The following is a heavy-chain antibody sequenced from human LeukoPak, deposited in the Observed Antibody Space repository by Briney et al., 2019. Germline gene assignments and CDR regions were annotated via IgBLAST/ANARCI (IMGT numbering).Heavy chain of an antibody. V-gene: IGHV3-30*04. Sequence: PGGSLRLSCAASGFTFSGYAMHWVRQAPGKGLEWVAVISYDGSNKYYADSVKGRFTISRDNSKNTLYLQMNSLRAEDTAVYYCARAPSGYRKPSYYMDVWGKGTTVTVSS. CDR1: GFTFSGYA. J-gene: IGHJ6*03. CDR3: ARAPSGYRKPSYYMDV. CDR2: ISYDGSNK. D-gene: IGHD5-24*01.